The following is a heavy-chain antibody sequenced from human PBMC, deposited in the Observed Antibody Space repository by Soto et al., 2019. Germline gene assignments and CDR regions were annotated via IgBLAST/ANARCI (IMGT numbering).Heavy chain of an antibody. Sequence: ITLKESGPTLVKPTQTLTLTCTFSGFSLNTGGVGVGWVRQPRGKAMEWLALIYWDDDERYRPSLRSRLNITKDAINNEXVLTMTNMDPEDTATYSCVRNWRYYGGDYYYGMDAWGQGTTVTVSS. V-gene: IGHV2-5*02. J-gene: IGHJ6*02. D-gene: IGHD3-10*01. CDR2: IYWDDDE. CDR1: GFSLNTGGVG. CDR3: VRNWRYYGGDYYYGMDA.